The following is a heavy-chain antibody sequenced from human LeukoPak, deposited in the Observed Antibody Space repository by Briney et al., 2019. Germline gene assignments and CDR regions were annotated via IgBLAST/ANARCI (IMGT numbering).Heavy chain of an antibody. CDR3: ARDGRYGDYVAY. CDR2: IYHSGST. Sequence: GSLRLSCAASGFTFSDSAMTWVRQPPGKGLEWVGEIYHSGSTNYNPSLKSRVTISVDKSKNQFSLKLNSVTAADTAVYYCARDGRYGDYVAYWGQGALVTVSS. D-gene: IGHD1-26*01. J-gene: IGHJ4*02. V-gene: IGHV4-4*02. CDR1: GFTFSDSAM.